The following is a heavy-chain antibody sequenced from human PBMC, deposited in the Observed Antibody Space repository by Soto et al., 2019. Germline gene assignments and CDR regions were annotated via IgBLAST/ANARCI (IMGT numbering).Heavy chain of an antibody. CDR1: GFTFSNYA. CDR2: ISGSGGSS. CDR3: AKGQKPDYNIPDGIDV. D-gene: IGHD3-22*01. J-gene: IGHJ3*01. Sequence: VGSLRLSCAASGFTFSNYAMTWVRQPPGKGLEWVSVISGSGGSSYYADSVKGRFTVSRDNSRNTLYLQMNSLRAEDTAVYYCAKGQKPDYNIPDGIDVWGQGTMVTVSS. V-gene: IGHV3-23*01.